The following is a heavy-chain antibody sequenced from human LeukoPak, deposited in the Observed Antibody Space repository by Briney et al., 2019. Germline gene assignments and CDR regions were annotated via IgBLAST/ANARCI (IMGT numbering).Heavy chain of an antibody. Sequence: PGGSLRLSCAAPGXITDDYAIHWVRQAPGKGLEWVSLISGDGGSTFYADSVRGRFTISRDNSKNSLSLQMSSLRSEDTALYFCARESERSGWYDYWGQGTLVTVSS. CDR3: ARESERSGWYDY. V-gene: IGHV3-43*02. CDR2: ISGDGGST. J-gene: IGHJ4*02. D-gene: IGHD6-13*01. CDR1: GXITDDYA.